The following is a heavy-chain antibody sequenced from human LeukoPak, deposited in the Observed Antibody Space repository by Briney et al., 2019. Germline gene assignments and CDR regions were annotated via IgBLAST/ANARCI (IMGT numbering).Heavy chain of an antibody. CDR1: GFTFDDYA. J-gene: IGHJ4*02. CDR2: INWNGGST. D-gene: IGHD3-22*01. Sequence: GGSLRLSCAASGFTFDDYAVSWVRQAPGKGLEWVSGINWNGGSTGYADSVKGRFTISRGNAKNSLYLQMNSLRAEDTALYCCARGYDSSGYSYWGQGTLVTVSS. CDR3: ARGYDSSGYSY. V-gene: IGHV3-20*04.